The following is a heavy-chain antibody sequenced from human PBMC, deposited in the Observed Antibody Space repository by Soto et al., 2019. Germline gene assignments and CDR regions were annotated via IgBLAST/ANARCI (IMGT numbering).Heavy chain of an antibody. J-gene: IGHJ6*02. CDR3: AKETATSIDYYYFYGLDV. V-gene: IGHV3-30*18. Sequence: QVQLVESGGGVVQPGRSLRLSCSASGFIFGTYGMDWVRQAPGKGLEWVALISYDGNKEFYADSVKGRFTISRDNSGNTLSLHMNSLKPVDTAMYYCAKETATSIDYYYFYGLDVWGPGTTVSVSS. CDR2: ISYDGNKE. CDR1: GFIFGTYG.